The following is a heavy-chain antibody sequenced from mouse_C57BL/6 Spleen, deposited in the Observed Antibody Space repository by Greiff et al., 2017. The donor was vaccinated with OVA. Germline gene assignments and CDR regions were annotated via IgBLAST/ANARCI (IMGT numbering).Heavy chain of an antibody. D-gene: IGHD2-10*02. V-gene: IGHV5-17*01. CDR2: ISSGSSTI. Sequence: EVMLVESGGGLVKPGGSLKLSCAASGFTFSDYGMHWVRQAPEKGLEWVAYISSGSSTIYYADTVKGRFAISRDNAKNTPFLQMTSLRSEDTAMYYCARSEVYGNCGFAYWGQGTLVTVSA. J-gene: IGHJ3*01. CDR1: GFTFSDYG. CDR3: ARSEVYGNCGFAY.